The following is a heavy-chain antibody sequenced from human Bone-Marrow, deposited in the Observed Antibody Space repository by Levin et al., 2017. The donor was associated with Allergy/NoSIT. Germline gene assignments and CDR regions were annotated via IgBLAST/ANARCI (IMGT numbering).Heavy chain of an antibody. CDR1: GASISSGGYS. CDR2: IYYSGST. J-gene: IGHJ5*02. Sequence: MASETLSLTCAISGASISSGGYSWSWLRQTPGLGLEWIGHIYYSGSTYYNPSLKSRVIISVARSQNQLSLKLRSVTAADTAVYYCAREYSNGRANWFDPWGQGTLVSVSS. V-gene: IGHV4-30-2*01. CDR3: AREYSNGRANWFDP. D-gene: IGHD2/OR15-2a*01.